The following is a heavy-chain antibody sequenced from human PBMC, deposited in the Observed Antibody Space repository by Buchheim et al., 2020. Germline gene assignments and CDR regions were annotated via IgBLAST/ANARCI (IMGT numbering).Heavy chain of an antibody. CDR1: GFSLSDYS. CDR3: AKSIVVPAAYNGVFDH. D-gene: IGHD2-2*01. V-gene: IGHV3-21*06. CDR2: LSTGGSYV. Sequence: EVELVESGGDLVKPGASLRLSCEASGFSLSDYSMNWVRQAPGKGLEWMSSLSTGGSYVFYADSVKGRFTISGDNARNSLYLQMNSLRVEDTAVYYCAKSIVVPAAYNGVFDHWGQGAL. J-gene: IGHJ4*02.